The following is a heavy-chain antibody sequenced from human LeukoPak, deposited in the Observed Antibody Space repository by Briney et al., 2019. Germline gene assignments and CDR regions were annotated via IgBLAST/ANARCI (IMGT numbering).Heavy chain of an antibody. Sequence: GGSLRLSCVASGFTFSSYAMHWVRQAPGKGLEWVAVIPYDGRNKYYADSVKSRFTISRDNSKNTLSLQVSSLRTEDTAVYYCAKDRYSYAFEYSDSWGQGTLVTVSS. J-gene: IGHJ4*02. CDR3: AKDRYSYAFEYSDS. D-gene: IGHD5-18*01. CDR2: IPYDGRNK. V-gene: IGHV3-30*04. CDR1: GFTFSSYA.